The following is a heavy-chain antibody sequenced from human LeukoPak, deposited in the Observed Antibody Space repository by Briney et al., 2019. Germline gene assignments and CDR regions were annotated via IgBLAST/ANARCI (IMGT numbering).Heavy chain of an antibody. J-gene: IGHJ2*01. CDR3: ARSGRSPYYYDSSGQRRLRRYFDL. D-gene: IGHD3-22*01. Sequence: SETLSLTCTVSGDSISSGDYYWSWIRQPAGKGLEWIGRISSSGSTNYNPSLKSRVTISVDTSKNQFSLKLSSVTAADTAVYYCARSGRSPYYYDSSGQRRLRRYFDLWGRGTLVTVSS. V-gene: IGHV4-61*02. CDR1: GDSISSGDYY. CDR2: ISSSGST.